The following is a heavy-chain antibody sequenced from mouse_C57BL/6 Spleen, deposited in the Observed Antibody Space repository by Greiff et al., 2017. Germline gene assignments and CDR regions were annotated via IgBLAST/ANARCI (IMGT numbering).Heavy chain of an antibody. D-gene: IGHD1-1*01. J-gene: IGHJ4*01. CDR3: TRGEITTVVATERNAMDY. V-gene: IGHV1-5*01. Sequence: VQLQQSGTVLARPGASVKMSCKTSGYTFTSYWMHWVKQRPGQGLEWIGAIYPGNSDTSYNQKFKGKAKLTAVTSASTAYMELSSLTNEDSAVYYCTRGEITTVVATERNAMDYWGQGTSVTVSS. CDR2: IYPGNSDT. CDR1: GYTFTSYW.